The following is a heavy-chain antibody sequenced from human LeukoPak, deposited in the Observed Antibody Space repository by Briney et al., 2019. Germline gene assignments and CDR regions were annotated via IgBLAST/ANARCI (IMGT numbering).Heavy chain of an antibody. CDR2: IYYSGST. CDR1: GGSISSYY. D-gene: IGHD3-9*01. Sequence: SETLSLTCTVSGGSISSYYWSWIRQPPGKGLEWIGYIYYSGSTNYNPSLKSRVTISVDTSKNQFSLKLSSVTAADTAVYYCARDPPLYDILTGNYGMDVWGQGTTVTVSS. J-gene: IGHJ6*02. V-gene: IGHV4-59*12. CDR3: ARDPPLYDILTGNYGMDV.